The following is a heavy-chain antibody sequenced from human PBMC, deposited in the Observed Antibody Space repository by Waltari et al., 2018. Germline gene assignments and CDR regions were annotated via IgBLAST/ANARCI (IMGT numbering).Heavy chain of an antibody. CDR2: SNPNGGGT. D-gene: IGHD6-19*01. Sequence: QVQLVQSGAEVKKPGASVKVSCKASGYTFTGYYMHWVRQAPGHGLEWMGRSNPNGGGTNSAQKFQGRVTMTRDTSISTAYMELSRLRSDDTAVYYCASLPHGLDLAVAGFLGMYYFDYWGQGTLVTVSS. CDR3: ASLPHGLDLAVAGFLGMYYFDY. CDR1: GYTFTGYY. J-gene: IGHJ4*02. V-gene: IGHV1-2*06.